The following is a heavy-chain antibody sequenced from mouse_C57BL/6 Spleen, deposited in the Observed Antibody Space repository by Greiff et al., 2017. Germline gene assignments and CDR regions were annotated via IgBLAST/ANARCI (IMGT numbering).Heavy chain of an antibody. D-gene: IGHD2-13*01. Sequence: EVQLQQSGAELVRPGASVKLSCTASGFTFKDYYMHWVQQRPEQGLEWIGRIDPEDGDTEYAPKFQGKTTMTADTSSNTAYLQLSSLTSEDTAVYYCTAGELYGCDYGYWGQGTTLTVSS. CDR1: GFTFKDYY. CDR3: TAGELYGCDYGY. J-gene: IGHJ2*01. V-gene: IGHV14-1*01. CDR2: IDPEDGDT.